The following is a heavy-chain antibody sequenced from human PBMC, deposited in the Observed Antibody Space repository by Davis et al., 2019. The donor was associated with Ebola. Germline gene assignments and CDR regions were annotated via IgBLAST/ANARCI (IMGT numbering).Heavy chain of an antibody. V-gene: IGHV3-7*03. CDR1: GFSFYSYW. CDR2: INHDGSEK. J-gene: IGHJ4*02. CDR3: TKGDRDYSSSPFDY. D-gene: IGHD3-22*01. Sequence: GESLKISCAASGFSFYSYWMTWVRQAPGKGLEWVANINHDGSEKYYLDSVKGRFTISRDSSKNTLDLQMNSLRAEDTALYSCTKGDRDYSSSPFDYWGQGTLVTVSS.